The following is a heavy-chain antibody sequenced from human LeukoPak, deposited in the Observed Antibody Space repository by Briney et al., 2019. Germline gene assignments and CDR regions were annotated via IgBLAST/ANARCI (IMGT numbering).Heavy chain of an antibody. V-gene: IGHV3-30*18. CDR1: GFTFSSYG. CDR3: AKDKKGSSGWTYYYYGMDV. CDR2: LSFDGSNQ. Sequence: GGSLRLSCAASGFTFSSYGMHWVRQAPGKGLEWVALLSFDGSNQYYADSVKGRFTISRDNSKNTLYLQMNSLRGEDMAVYYCAKDKKGSSGWTYYYYGMDVWGKGTTVTVSS. J-gene: IGHJ6*04. D-gene: IGHD6-19*01.